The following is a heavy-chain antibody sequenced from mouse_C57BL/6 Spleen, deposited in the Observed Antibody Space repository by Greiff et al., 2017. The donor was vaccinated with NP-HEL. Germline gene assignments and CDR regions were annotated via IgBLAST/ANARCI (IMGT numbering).Heavy chain of an antibody. CDR3: ARRDRLGLRRYFDY. D-gene: IGHD2-2*01. CDR2: IDPSDLYT. Sequence: QVQLQQPGAELVKPGASVKLSCKASGYTFTSYWMQWVKQRPGQGLEWIGEIDPSDLYTNYNQKFKGKAKLTVDTSSSTAYMQLSSLTAEDSAVYYCARRDRLGLRRYFDYWGQGTTLTVSS. CDR1: GYTFTSYW. V-gene: IGHV1-50*01. J-gene: IGHJ2*01.